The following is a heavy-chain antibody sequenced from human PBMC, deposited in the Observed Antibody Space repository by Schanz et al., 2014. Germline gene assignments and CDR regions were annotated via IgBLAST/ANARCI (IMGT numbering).Heavy chain of an antibody. CDR2: ISYDGSNK. CDR1: GFTVSSNH. CDR3: ASPSGYSDYGTYFDF. J-gene: IGHJ4*02. Sequence: QVQLVESGGGVVQPGRSLRLSCAVSGFTVSSNHMSWVRQAPGKGLEWVAVISYDGSNKYYADSVKGRFTISRDNSKNTLYLQMNSLRTEDTAVYYCASPSGYSDYGTYFDFWGQGTLVTVSS. D-gene: IGHD5-12*01. V-gene: IGHV3-30-3*01.